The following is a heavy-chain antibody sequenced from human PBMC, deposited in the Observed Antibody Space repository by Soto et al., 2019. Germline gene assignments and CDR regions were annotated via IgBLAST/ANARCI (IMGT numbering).Heavy chain of an antibody. J-gene: IGHJ6*02. Sequence: TLSLTCTVSGGSISSGGYYWSWIRQHPGKGLEWIGYIYYSGSTYYNPSLKSRVTISVDTSKNQFSLKLSSVTAADTAVYYCARAAVYDSSGWEAYYYYGMDVWGQGTTVTVSS. V-gene: IGHV4-31*03. CDR2: IYYSGST. D-gene: IGHD3-22*01. CDR3: ARAAVYDSSGWEAYYYYGMDV. CDR1: GGSISSGGYY.